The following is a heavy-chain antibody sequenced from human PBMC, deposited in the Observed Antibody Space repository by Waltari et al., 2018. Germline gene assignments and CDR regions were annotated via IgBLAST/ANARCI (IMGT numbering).Heavy chain of an antibody. V-gene: IGHV1-2*02. CDR1: GYPFTGYY. CDR3: ARDPITMIVNWDWFDP. CDR2: INPNSGGT. Sequence: QVQLVQSGAEVKKPGASVKVSCKASGYPFTGYYMHWVRQAAGQGLEWMGWINPNSGGTNYAQKFQGRVTMTRDTSISTAYMELSRLRSDDTAVYYCARDPITMIVNWDWFDPWGQGTLVTVSS. J-gene: IGHJ5*02. D-gene: IGHD3-22*01.